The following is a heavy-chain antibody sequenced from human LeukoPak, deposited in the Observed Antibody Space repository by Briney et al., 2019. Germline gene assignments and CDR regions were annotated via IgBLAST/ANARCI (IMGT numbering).Heavy chain of an antibody. J-gene: IGHJ4*02. CDR2: ISSRSTSI. D-gene: IGHD5-18*01. CDR1: GFTFCSYS. CDR3: ARDSLWDDY. Sequence: PGGSLRLSCAASGFTFCSYSMNWVRQAPGKGLEWVSSISSRSTSIYYADSVKGRFTISRDNAKNSLYLQMNSLRAEDTAVYYCARDSLWDDYWGQGTLVTVPS. V-gene: IGHV3-21*01.